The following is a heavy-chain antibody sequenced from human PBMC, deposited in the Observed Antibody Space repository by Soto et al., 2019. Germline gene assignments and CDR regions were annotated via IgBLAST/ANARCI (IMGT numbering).Heavy chain of an antibody. J-gene: IGHJ6*02. CDR2: ISSSSSYI. D-gene: IGHD2-2*02. Sequence: VQLVESGGGLVKPGGSLRLSCAASGFTFSSYSMNWVRQAPGKGLEWVSSISSSSSYIYYADSVKGRFTISRDNAKNSLYLQMNSLRAEDTAVYYCARALYCSSTSCYRSYYYYGMDVWGQGTTVTVSS. CDR1: GFTFSSYS. V-gene: IGHV3-21*01. CDR3: ARALYCSSTSCYRSYYYYGMDV.